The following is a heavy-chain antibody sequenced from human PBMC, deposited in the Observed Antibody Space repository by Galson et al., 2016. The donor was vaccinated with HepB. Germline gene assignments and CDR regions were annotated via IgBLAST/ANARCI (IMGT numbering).Heavy chain of an antibody. V-gene: IGHV4-31*03. Sequence: TLSLTCTVSGGSISSGGSYWSWIRRHPGKGLERIGYIYYTGSTYYNPSLKSRVTISVDTSKNQFSLKLSSVTAADTAVYYCARTTTVTEKYFQDWGQGTLVTVSS. J-gene: IGHJ1*01. D-gene: IGHD4-17*01. CDR3: ARTTTVTEKYFQD. CDR1: GGSISSGGSY. CDR2: IYYTGST.